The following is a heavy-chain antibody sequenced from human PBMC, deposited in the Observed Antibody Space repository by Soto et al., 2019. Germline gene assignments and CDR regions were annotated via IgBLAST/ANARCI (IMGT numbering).Heavy chain of an antibody. CDR3: TTGPVWFGDHY. D-gene: IGHD3-10*01. J-gene: IGHJ4*02. V-gene: IGHV3-15*01. Sequence: PGGSLRLSCAASGFTFSNAWMSWVRQAPGKGLEWVGRIKSKTDGGTTDYAAPAKGRFTISRDDSKNTLYLQMNSLKTEDTAVYYCTTGPVWFGDHYWGQGTLVTVSS. CDR1: GFTFSNAW. CDR2: IKSKTDGGTT.